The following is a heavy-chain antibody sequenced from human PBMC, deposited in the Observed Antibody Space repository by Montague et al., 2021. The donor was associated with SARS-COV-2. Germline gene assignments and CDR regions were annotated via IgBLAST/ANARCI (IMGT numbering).Heavy chain of an antibody. D-gene: IGHD5-18*01. CDR1: AGSISSSY. Sequence: SETLSPTCTVSAGSISSSYFNWIRHPPRKGLEWIGYIDHGWSTDTNYXPSLKSRVTISVDTSKSQLTLSLISVTAADTAVHYCARGGGYSRSPFDFWGQGSLVSVSS. J-gene: IGHJ4*02. V-gene: IGHV4-59*01. CDR2: IDHGWST. CDR3: ARGGGYSRSPFDF.